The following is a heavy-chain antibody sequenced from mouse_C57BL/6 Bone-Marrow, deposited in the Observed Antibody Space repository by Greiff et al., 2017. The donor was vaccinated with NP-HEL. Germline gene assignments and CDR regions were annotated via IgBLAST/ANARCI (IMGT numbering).Heavy chain of an antibody. CDR3: ASPDGYYPYWYFDV. V-gene: IGHV1-64*01. J-gene: IGHJ1*03. D-gene: IGHD2-3*01. Sequence: VQLQQSGAELVKPGASVKLSCKASGYTFTSYWMHWVKQRPGQGLEWIGMIHPNSGSTNYNEKFKSKATLTADKSSSTAYMQLSSLTSEDSAVEYCASPDGYYPYWYFDVWGTGTTVTVSS. CDR1: GYTFTSYW. CDR2: IHPNSGST.